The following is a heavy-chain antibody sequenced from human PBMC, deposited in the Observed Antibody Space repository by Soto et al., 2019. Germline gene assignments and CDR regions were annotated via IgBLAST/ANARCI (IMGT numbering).Heavy chain of an antibody. CDR2: IYPGDSDT. V-gene: IGHV5-51*01. CDR3: AGAALNGVGSGYRGLDV. J-gene: IGHJ3*01. CDR1: GYSFTSYW. D-gene: IGHD3-3*01. Sequence: GESLKISCKGSGYSFTSYWIGWVRQMPGKGLEWMGIIYPGDSDTRYSPSFQGQVTISADKSISTAYLQWSSLKASETAMYYWAGAALNGVGSGYRGLDVWGQGTMVTFSS.